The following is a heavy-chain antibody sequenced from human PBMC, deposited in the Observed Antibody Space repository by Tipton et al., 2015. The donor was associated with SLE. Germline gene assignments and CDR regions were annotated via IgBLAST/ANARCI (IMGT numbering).Heavy chain of an antibody. CDR1: GYTFTSYG. Sequence: QLVQSGAEVKKPGASVKVSCKASGYTFTSYGISWVRQAPGQGLERMGWISAYNGNTNYAQKLQGRVTMTTDTSTSTAYMALRSLRSDDTAVYYCARDREVATSLSFGYWGQGTLVTVSS. V-gene: IGHV1-18*01. J-gene: IGHJ4*02. D-gene: IGHD5-12*01. CDR2: ISAYNGNT. CDR3: ARDREVATSLSFGY.